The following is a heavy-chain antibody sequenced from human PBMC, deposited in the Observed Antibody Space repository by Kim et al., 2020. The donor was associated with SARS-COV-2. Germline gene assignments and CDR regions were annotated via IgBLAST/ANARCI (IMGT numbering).Heavy chain of an antibody. CDR2: MYHTGNS. Sequence: SETLSLTCNVSGGSISTDHYYWSWIRQHPGQALEWIGYMYHTGNSYYKPYLRSRATISIDKSNNQFSLNLSSVTAADTGIYYCARMRGSGSYSFDYWGQG. J-gene: IGHJ4*02. CDR1: GGSISTDHYY. D-gene: IGHD3-10*01. V-gene: IGHV4-31*03. CDR3: ARMRGSGSYSFDY.